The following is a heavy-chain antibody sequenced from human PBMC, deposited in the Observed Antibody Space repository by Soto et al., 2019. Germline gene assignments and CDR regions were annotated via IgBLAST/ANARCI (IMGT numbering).Heavy chain of an antibody. CDR1: GFTFRNAW. D-gene: IGHD2-8*01. CDR2: ISSKVEGGAA. V-gene: IGHV3-15*01. CDR3: AADDSVGHANVDY. J-gene: IGHJ4*02. Sequence: EVQLVESGGGLVKPGGTLRLSCAASGFTFRNAWMSWVRQSPGKGLEWVGRISSKVEGGAADYAAPVEGRFIISRDDSKNTLYLQMNSLKTEDTAVYFCAADDSVGHANVDYWGQGTLVTVSP.